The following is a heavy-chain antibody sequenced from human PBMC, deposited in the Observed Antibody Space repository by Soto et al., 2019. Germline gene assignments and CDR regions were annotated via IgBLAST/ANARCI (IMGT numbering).Heavy chain of an antibody. CDR3: ARDVGGDYDYYYGMDV. D-gene: IGHD4-17*01. CDR1: GFTFSSYG. Sequence: QVQLVESGGGVVQPGRSLRLSCAASGFTFSSYGMHWVRQAPGKGLEWVAVIWYDGSNKYYADSVKGRFTISRDNSKNTLYLQMNSLRAEDTAVYYCARDVGGDYDYYYGMDVWGQGTTVTVSS. V-gene: IGHV3-33*01. J-gene: IGHJ6*02. CDR2: IWYDGSNK.